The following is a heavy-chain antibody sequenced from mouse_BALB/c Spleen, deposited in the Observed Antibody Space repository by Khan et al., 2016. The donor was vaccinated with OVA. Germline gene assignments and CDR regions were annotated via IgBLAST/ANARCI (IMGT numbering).Heavy chain of an antibody. J-gene: IGHJ2*01. D-gene: IGHD2-1*01. Sequence: QVQLKQSGPEVVRPGVSVKISCKGSGYTFTDYVMHWVKQSHAKSLEWIGIISTYHGYINYNQKLKGKATMTVDKSSSTAYMELARLTSEDSAIYYCARGGNGFDYWGQGTTLTVSS. CDR2: ISTYHGYI. V-gene: IGHV1S137*01. CDR3: ARGGNGFDY. CDR1: GYTFTDYV.